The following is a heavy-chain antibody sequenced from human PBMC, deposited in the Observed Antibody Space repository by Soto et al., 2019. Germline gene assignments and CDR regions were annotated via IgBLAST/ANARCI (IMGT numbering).Heavy chain of an antibody. V-gene: IGHV1-3*01. CDR3: AGGYCSSTSCYAFFY. J-gene: IGHJ4*02. CDR2: INAGNGNT. CDR1: GYTFTSYA. D-gene: IGHD2-2*01. Sequence: QVQLVQSGAEVKKPGASVKVSCKASGYTFTSYAMHWVRQAPGQRLEWMGRINAGNGNTKYSQKFQGRVTITRDTSASTAYMELSSLRSEDTAVYYCAGGYCSSTSCYAFFYWGQGTLVTVSS.